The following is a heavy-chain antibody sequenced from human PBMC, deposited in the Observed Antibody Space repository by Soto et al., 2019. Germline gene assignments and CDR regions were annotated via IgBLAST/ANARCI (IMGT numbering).Heavy chain of an antibody. CDR1: GGSISSYY. J-gene: IGHJ4*02. V-gene: IGHV4-59*01. Sequence: QVQLQESGPGLVKPSETLSLTCNVSGGSISSYYWSWIRQPPGKGLEWIGYIYYSGSTNYNPSLKSRVTISVDTSKNQFSLKLSSVTAADTAVYYCARASAYYDSSGYFDYWGQGTLVTVSS. D-gene: IGHD3-22*01. CDR3: ARASAYYDSSGYFDY. CDR2: IYYSGST.